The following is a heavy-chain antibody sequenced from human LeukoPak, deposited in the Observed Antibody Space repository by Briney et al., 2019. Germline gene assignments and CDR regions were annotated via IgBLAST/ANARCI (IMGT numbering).Heavy chain of an antibody. CDR1: AGSVSSCRDY. V-gene: IGHV4-61*01. Sequence: PSETLSLTCTVSAGSVSSCRDYWSWIRQPPGKGLEWIVYIYYSGSTNYNPSLKSRVTISVDTSKNQFSLKLSSVTAADTAVYYCARDYDSSGYYYPVYEYWGQGTLVTVSS. D-gene: IGHD3-22*01. CDR2: IYYSGST. J-gene: IGHJ4*02. CDR3: ARDYDSSGYYYPVYEY.